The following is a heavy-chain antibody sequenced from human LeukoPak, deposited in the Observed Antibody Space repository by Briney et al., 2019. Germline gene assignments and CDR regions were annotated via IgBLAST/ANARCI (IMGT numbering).Heavy chain of an antibody. D-gene: IGHD3-22*01. CDR2: ISGSGGST. CDR1: GFTFSSYG. Sequence: GGSLRLSCAASGFTFSSYGMSWVRQAPGKGLEWVSAISGSGGSTYYAESVKGRFTISRDNSKDTLYLQMNSLRAEDTAVYYCAREVPYDSSNYYQPFDYWGQGTLVTVSS. V-gene: IGHV3-23*01. CDR3: AREVPYDSSNYYQPFDY. J-gene: IGHJ4*02.